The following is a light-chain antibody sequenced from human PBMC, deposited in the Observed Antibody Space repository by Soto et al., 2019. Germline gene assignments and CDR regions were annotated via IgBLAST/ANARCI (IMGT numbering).Light chain of an antibody. CDR2: RNS. Sequence: QSVLTQPPSASGTPGQRVTISCSGSSSNIGSNYVFWYQQLRGTAPKVLMYRNSQRPSGVPDRFSGSKSGTSASLAISGLRSEDEADYYCASWDDSLSGFVVFGGGTKLTVL. J-gene: IGLJ2*01. CDR1: SSNIGSNY. V-gene: IGLV1-47*01. CDR3: ASWDDSLSGFVV.